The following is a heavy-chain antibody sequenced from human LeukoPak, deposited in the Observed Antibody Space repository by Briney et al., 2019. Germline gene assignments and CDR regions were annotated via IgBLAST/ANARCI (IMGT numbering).Heavy chain of an antibody. CDR3: ARRYCIGRRCYLVY. D-gene: IGHD2-15*01. CDR1: GFTVSNNA. CDR2: ISGSSDDS. V-gene: IGHV3-23*01. J-gene: IGHJ4*02. Sequence: QPGGSLRLSCAASGFTVSNNAMSWGRQAPGKGLEWVSDISGSSDDSYYADSVRGRFTVSRDNSKNTLYLQMNNLRAEDTAVYYCARRYCIGRRCYLVYWGQGTLVTVSS.